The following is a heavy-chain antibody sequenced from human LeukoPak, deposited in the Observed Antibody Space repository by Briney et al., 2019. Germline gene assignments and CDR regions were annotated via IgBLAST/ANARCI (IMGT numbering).Heavy chain of an antibody. CDR3: AGGSTLDRGLVYY. CDR1: GLTFNSYA. J-gene: IGHJ4*02. CDR2: ISGSGVST. D-gene: IGHD3-10*01. V-gene: IGHV3-23*01. Sequence: GGSLRLSCAASGLTFNSYAMSWVRQAPGKGLEWVSTISGSGVSTYYADSVKGRFTIFRDNAKNTLFLQMNSLRVEDTAVYYCAGGSTLDRGLVYYWGQGTLVTVSS.